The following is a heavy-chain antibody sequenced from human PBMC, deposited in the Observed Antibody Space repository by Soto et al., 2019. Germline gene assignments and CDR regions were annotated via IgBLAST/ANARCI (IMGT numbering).Heavy chain of an antibody. CDR2: INPNSGGT. Sequence: ASVKVSCKASGYTFTGYYMHWVRQAPGQGLEWMGWINPNSGGTNYAQKFQGRVTMTRDTSISTAYMELSRLRSDDTAVYYCARVKYYYDRSGYSVLAYWGQGTLVTVSS. J-gene: IGHJ4*02. CDR1: GYTFTGYY. V-gene: IGHV1-2*02. D-gene: IGHD3-22*01. CDR3: ARVKYYYDRSGYSVLAY.